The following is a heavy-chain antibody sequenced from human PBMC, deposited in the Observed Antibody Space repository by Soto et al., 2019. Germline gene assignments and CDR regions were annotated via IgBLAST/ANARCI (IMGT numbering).Heavy chain of an antibody. CDR2: ISYDGSNI. J-gene: IGHJ4*02. CDR1: GFTFSNYA. V-gene: IGHV3-30-3*01. CDR3: AKMYYGSGSSLGPFGH. D-gene: IGHD3-10*01. Sequence: GGSLRLSCAASGFTFSNYAIHWVRQAPGRGLEWVAVISYDGSNIHYADSVKGRFTISRDNSMHTLYLQMNTLRGEDTAVYYCAKMYYGSGSSLGPFGHWGQGTLVTVSS.